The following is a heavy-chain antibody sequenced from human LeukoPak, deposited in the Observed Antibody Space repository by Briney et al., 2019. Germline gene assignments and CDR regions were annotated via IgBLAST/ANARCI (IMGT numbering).Heavy chain of an antibody. CDR3: ARDLGYRLPYYGMTS. Sequence: ASVKVSCKASGYTFTSYAMHWVRQAPGQRLEWMGWINAGNGNTKYSQKFQGRVTITRDTSAGTAYMELSSLRSEDTAVYYCARDLGYRLPYYGMTSGAKGPRSPSP. CDR2: INAGNGNT. J-gene: IGHJ6*02. V-gene: IGHV1-3*01. D-gene: IGHD3-16*01. CDR1: GYTFTSYA.